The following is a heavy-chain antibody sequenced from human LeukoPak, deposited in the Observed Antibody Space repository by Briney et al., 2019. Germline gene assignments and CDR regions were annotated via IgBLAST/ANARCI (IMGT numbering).Heavy chain of an antibody. Sequence: SETLSLTCTVSGGSISSYYWSWIRQPPGKGLEWIGYIYYSGSTNYNPSLKSRVTISVDTSKIQFSLKLSSVTAADTAVYYCARDGSSWYTAFDIWGQGTMVTVSS. CDR3: ARDGSSWYTAFDI. CDR1: GGSISSYY. D-gene: IGHD6-13*01. J-gene: IGHJ3*02. CDR2: IYYSGST. V-gene: IGHV4-59*01.